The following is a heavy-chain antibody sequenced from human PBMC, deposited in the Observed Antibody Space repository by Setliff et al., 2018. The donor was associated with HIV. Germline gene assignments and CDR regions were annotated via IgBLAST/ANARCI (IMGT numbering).Heavy chain of an antibody. D-gene: IGHD6-19*01. CDR3: AKNLYRSPWSPLDY. Sequence: GGSLRLSCAASAFTFSSYGMHWVRQAPGKGLEWVAFIRYDDTYKFYADSVKGRFTISRDNSKNTLYLQMNSLRVVDTAVYFCAKNLYRSPWSPLDYWGRGALVTVSS. CDR1: AFTFSSYG. CDR2: IRYDDTYK. V-gene: IGHV3-30*02. J-gene: IGHJ4*02.